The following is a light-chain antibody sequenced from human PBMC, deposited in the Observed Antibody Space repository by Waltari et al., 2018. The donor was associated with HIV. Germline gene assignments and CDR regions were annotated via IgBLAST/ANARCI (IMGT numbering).Light chain of an antibody. Sequence: SALTQPAPVSGSPGQSITIPSPGTSRAVGGYNYVSWYHQHPGKAPKLMIYDVSIRPSGVSNRFSGSKSGNTASLTISGLQAEDEADYYCSSYTSSSTRVFGGGTKLTVL. V-gene: IGLV2-14*03. CDR3: SSYTSSSTRV. CDR2: DVS. CDR1: SRAVGGYNY. J-gene: IGLJ3*02.